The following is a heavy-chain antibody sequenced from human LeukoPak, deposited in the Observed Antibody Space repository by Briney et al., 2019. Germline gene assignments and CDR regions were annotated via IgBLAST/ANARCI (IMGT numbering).Heavy chain of an antibody. J-gene: IGHJ6*02. CDR1: GGSVSSGSYY. D-gene: IGHD3-9*01. V-gene: IGHV4-61*01. Sequence: SETLSLTCTVSGGSVSSGSYYWSWIRQPPGKGLEWIGYIYYSGSTNYNPSLKSRVTISVDTSKNQFSLKLSSVTAADTAVYYCARESIIRYFDWLLAPSAYYYGMDVWGQGTTVTVSS. CDR2: IYYSGST. CDR3: ARESIIRYFDWLLAPSAYYYGMDV.